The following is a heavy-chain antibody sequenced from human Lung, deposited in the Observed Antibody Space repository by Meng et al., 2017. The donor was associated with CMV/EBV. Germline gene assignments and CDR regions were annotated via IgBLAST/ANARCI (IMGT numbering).Heavy chain of an antibody. J-gene: IGHJ4*02. CDR2: ISTYNDNP. CDR3: ARDLWPHIVVVTAPSEF. D-gene: IGHD2-21*02. CDR1: GYTFSSYG. Sequence: QVQLVRSGAEVKRPGASVKVSRKASGYTFSSYGFTWVRQAPGQGLEWLGWISTYNDNPKYAQKVQGRVTMTADTSTSTAYMELRSLTSDDTAVYYCARDLWPHIVVVTAPSEFWGQGTLVTVSS. V-gene: IGHV1-18*01.